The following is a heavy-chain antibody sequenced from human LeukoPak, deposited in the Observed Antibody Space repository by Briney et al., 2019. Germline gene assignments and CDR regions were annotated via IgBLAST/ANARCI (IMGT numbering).Heavy chain of an antibody. D-gene: IGHD1-7*01. Sequence: GGSLRLYCAASGFTVSSNYMSWVRQAPGKGLEWVSVIYSGGSTYYADSVKGRFTISRDNSKNTLYLQMNSLRAEDTAVYHCVGNYYFDYWGQGTLVTVSS. J-gene: IGHJ4*02. CDR2: IYSGGST. V-gene: IGHV3-66*02. CDR1: GFTVSSNY. CDR3: VGNYYFDY.